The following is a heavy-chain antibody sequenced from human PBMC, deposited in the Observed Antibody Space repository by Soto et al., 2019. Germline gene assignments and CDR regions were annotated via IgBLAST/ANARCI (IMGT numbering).Heavy chain of an antibody. Sequence: GGSLRLSCAASGFTFSSYAMSWVRQAPGKGLEWVSAISGSGGSTYYADSVKGRFTISRDNSMNTLYLRMNSLRAEDTAVYYCAKVGRGHSYGFSETDYWGQGTLVTVSS. J-gene: IGHJ4*02. CDR2: ISGSGGST. CDR1: GFTFSSYA. V-gene: IGHV3-23*01. D-gene: IGHD5-18*01. CDR3: AKVGRGHSYGFSETDY.